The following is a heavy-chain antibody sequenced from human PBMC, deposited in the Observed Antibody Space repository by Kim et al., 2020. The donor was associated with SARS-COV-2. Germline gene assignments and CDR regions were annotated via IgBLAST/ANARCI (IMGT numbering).Heavy chain of an antibody. CDR1: GGPISSSSYY. V-gene: IGHV4-39*01. CDR2: IYYSGST. Sequence: SETLSLTCTVSGGPISSSSYYWGWIRQPPGKGLEWIGSIYYSGSTYYNPSLKSRVTISVDTSKNQFSLKLSSVTAADTAVYYCARQYYYCSGGSCSNGWGQGTLVTVSS. J-gene: IGHJ4*02. D-gene: IGHD2-15*01. CDR3: ARQYYYCSGGSCSNG.